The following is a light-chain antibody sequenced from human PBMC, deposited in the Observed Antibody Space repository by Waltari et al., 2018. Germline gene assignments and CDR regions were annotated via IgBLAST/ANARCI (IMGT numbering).Light chain of an antibody. V-gene: IGLV3-1*01. CDR3: QAWDSSTAV. CDR1: KLGDKY. J-gene: IGLJ2*01. CDR2: QDS. Sequence: SYELPQPRSVSVSPGQTASITGSVHKLGDKYVSWYQQKPGQSPVLVIYQDSRRPSGIPERFSGSNSGNSATLTISGTQAIDEADYYCQAWDSSTAVFGGGTKLTVL.